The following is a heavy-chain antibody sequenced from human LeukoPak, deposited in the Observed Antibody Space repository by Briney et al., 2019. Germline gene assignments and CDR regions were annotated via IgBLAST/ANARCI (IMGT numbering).Heavy chain of an antibody. V-gene: IGHV3-21*01. CDR1: GFTLSSYT. D-gene: IGHD3-16*01. Sequence: SGGSLRLSCAVSGFTLSSYTMNWVRQTPGKGLEWVSSISGSGSYIYYADSVKGRFTISRDNAKNSLYLQMNSLRAEDTAVYYCAREGDYDYSDAFDIWGQGTMVTVSS. CDR3: AREGDYDYSDAFDI. CDR2: ISGSGSYI. J-gene: IGHJ3*02.